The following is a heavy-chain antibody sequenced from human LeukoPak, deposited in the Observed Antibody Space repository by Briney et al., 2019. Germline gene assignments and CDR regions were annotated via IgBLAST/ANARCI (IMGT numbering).Heavy chain of an antibody. CDR3: ARVRGSGWSGFDY. V-gene: IGHV3-21*01. D-gene: IGHD6-19*01. CDR1: GLTFSSYS. J-gene: IGHJ4*02. Sequence: PGGSLRLSCAASGLTFSSYSMNWVRQAPGKGLEWVSSISSSSSYIYYADSVKGRFTISRDNAKNSLYLQMNSLRAEDTAVYYCARVRGSGWSGFDYWGQGTLVTVSS. CDR2: ISSSSSYI.